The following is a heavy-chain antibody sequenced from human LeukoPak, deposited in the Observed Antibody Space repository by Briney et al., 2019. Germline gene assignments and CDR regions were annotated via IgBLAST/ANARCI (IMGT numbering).Heavy chain of an antibody. CDR1: GFTVSSSY. V-gene: IGHV3-53*01. CDR2: IYSGDGT. CDR3: ARVKNYYDSSGYLF. J-gene: IGHJ4*02. D-gene: IGHD3-22*01. Sequence: GGSLRLSCAASGFTVSSSYMSWVRQAPGKGLECVSVIYSGDGTYYADSVKGRFTISRDNAKNSLYLQMNSLRAEDTAVYYCARVKNYYDSSGYLFWGQGTLVTVSS.